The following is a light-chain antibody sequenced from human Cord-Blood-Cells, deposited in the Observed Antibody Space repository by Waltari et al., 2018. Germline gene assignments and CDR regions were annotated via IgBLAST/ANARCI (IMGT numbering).Light chain of an antibody. Sequence: QSALTQPASVPASPRHSIPISCTATSSDVGSSNLVSWYQQHPGKAPKLMIYEVSKRPSGVSNRFSGSKSGNTASLTISGLQAEDEADYYCCSYAGSSTLVFGGGTKLTVL. CDR2: EVS. CDR1: SSDVGSSNL. CDR3: CSYAGSSTLV. V-gene: IGLV2-23*02. J-gene: IGLJ2*01.